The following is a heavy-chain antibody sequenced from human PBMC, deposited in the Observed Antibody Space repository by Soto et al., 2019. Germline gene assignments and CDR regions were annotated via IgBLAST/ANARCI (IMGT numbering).Heavy chain of an antibody. CDR1: GGSFSSYA. J-gene: IGHJ2*01. CDR2: IIPIFGTA. V-gene: IGHV1-69*06. Sequence: SVKVSCKAAGGSFSSYASSWVRQAPGQGLEWMGGIIPIFGTANYAQKFQGRVTITADKSTSTAYMELSSLRSEDTAVYSCARDTVTKVRYFDLWGRGPLVTLSS. CDR3: ARDTVTKVRYFDL. D-gene: IGHD4-17*01.